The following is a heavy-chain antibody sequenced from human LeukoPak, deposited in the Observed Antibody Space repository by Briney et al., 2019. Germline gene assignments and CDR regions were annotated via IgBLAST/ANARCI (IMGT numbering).Heavy chain of an antibody. CDR1: GFTFSNAY. V-gene: IGHV3-15*01. CDR3: TTESPHSDY. J-gene: IGHJ4*02. CDR2: IKSKTDGGTT. Sequence: GGSLRLSCTASGFTFSNAYMSWVRQAPGKGLEWVGRIKSKTDGGTTDYVAPVKGRFTISRDDSKDTLYLQMNSLKTEDTAVYYCTTESPHSDYWGQGTLVTVSS.